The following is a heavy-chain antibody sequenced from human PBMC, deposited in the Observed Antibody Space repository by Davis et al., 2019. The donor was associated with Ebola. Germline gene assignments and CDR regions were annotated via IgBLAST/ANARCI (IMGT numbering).Heavy chain of an antibody. D-gene: IGHD5-18*01. CDR1: GYSFSTYW. V-gene: IGHV5-51*01. CDR2: IYPSDSDT. Sequence: GESLKISCKGSGYSFSTYWIGWVRQMPGKGLEWMGIIYPSDSDTRYSPSFQGHVTISADKSISTAYLQWSSLKASDTAMYYCARQDTAMVMSSDYWGQGTLVTVSS. CDR3: ARQDTAMVMSSDY. J-gene: IGHJ4*02.